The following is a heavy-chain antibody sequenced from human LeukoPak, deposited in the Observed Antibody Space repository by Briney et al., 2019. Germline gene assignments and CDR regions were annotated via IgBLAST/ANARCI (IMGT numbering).Heavy chain of an antibody. J-gene: IGHJ4*02. Sequence: GGSLRLSCAVSGFTVSGTYMSWVRQAPGKGLEWISVIYNGGNTYYTDSVKGRFTISRDHSKNTLYLQMNSLRAEDTAVYYCARVAYCSGGSCYSGGAADYWGQGTLVTVSS. V-gene: IGHV3-66*01. CDR1: GFTVSGTY. CDR2: IYNGGNT. CDR3: ARVAYCSGGSCYSGGAADY. D-gene: IGHD2-15*01.